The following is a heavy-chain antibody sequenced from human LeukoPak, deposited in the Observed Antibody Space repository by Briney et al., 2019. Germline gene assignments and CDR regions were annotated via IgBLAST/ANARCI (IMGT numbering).Heavy chain of an antibody. J-gene: IGHJ4*02. CDR2: INHSGRT. CDR3: ARGVARTYYSDTSGYAAADY. V-gene: IGHV4-34*01. CDR1: GESFSGYY. Sequence: SETLSLTCAVYGESFSGYYWSWIRQPPGKGLEWIGEINHSGRTNYNPSLKSRVTISVDTSKNQFSLKLSSVAAADTAVYYCARGVARTYYSDTSGYAAADYGGQGTLVTVSS. D-gene: IGHD3-22*01.